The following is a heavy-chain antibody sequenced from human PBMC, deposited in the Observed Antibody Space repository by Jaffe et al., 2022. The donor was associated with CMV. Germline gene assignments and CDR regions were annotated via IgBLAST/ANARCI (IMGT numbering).Heavy chain of an antibody. CDR2: IFSNDEK. J-gene: IGHJ6*02. V-gene: IGHV2-26*01. Sequence: QVTLKESGPVLVKPTETLTLTCTVSGFSLSNARMGVSWIRQPPGKALEWLAHIFSNDEKSYSTSLKSRLTISKDTSKSQVVLTMTNMDPVDTATYYCARILGVWFGESYYYYGMDVWGQGTTVTVSS. D-gene: IGHD3-10*01. CDR3: ARILGVWFGESYYYYGMDV. CDR1: GFSLSNARMG.